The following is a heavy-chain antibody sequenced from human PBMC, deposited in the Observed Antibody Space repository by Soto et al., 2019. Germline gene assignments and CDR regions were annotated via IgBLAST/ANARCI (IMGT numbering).Heavy chain of an antibody. Sequence: ASGPTLVNPTETLTLTCTVSGFSLSNARMGVSWIRQPPGKALEWLAHIFSNDEKSYSTSLKSRLTISKDTSKSQVVLTMTNMDPVDTATYYCARTPRGGNSVNWFDPWGQGTLVTVSS. CDR2: IFSNDEK. D-gene: IGHD2-21*02. J-gene: IGHJ5*02. CDR1: GFSLSNARMG. CDR3: ARTPRGGNSVNWFDP. V-gene: IGHV2-26*01.